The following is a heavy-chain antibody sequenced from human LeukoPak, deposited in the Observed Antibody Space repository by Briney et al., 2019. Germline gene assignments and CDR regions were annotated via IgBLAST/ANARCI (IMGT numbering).Heavy chain of an antibody. J-gene: IGHJ4*02. Sequence: PGGSLRLSCAASGFTFSRYGMHWVRQAPGKGPEWVAVIWYDGSIKYYADSVKGRFTISKDNSKNTLDLQMNSLRAEDTAVYYCAKADELNMDYWGQGTLVTVSS. D-gene: IGHD2/OR15-2a*01. V-gene: IGHV3-33*06. CDR2: IWYDGSIK. CDR1: GFTFSRYG. CDR3: AKADELNMDY.